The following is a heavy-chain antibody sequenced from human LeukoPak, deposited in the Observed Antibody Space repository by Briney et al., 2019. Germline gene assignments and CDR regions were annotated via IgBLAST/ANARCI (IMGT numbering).Heavy chain of an antibody. CDR2: INHSGST. V-gene: IGHV4-34*01. J-gene: IGHJ4*02. Sequence: LETLSLTCAVYGGSFSGYYWSWIRQPPGKGLEWIGEINHSGSTNYNPSLKSRVTISVDTSKNQFSLKLSSVTAADTAVYYCARVYPNYYDSSGYSSYFDYWGQGTLVTVSS. CDR3: ARVYPNYYDSSGYSSYFDY. D-gene: IGHD3-22*01. CDR1: GGSFSGYY.